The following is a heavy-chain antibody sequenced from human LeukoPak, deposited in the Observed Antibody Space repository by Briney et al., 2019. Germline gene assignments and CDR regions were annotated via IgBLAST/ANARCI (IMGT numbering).Heavy chain of an antibody. V-gene: IGHV3-30*02. CDR3: ARMIYVSSGWGAPFDY. CDR2: IRYDGSNK. D-gene: IGHD3-16*01. Sequence: GGSLRLSCAASGFTFSSYGMHWVRQAPGKGLEWVAFIRYDGSNKYYADSVKGRFTISRDNSKNTPYLQMNSLRAEDTAVYYCARMIYVSSGWGAPFDYWGQGTLVTVSS. CDR1: GFTFSSYG. J-gene: IGHJ4*02.